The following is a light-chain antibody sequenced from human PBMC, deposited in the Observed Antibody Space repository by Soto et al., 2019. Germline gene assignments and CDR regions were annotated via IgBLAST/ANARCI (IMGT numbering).Light chain of an antibody. Sequence: EILLTQSPATLSLSPGERATLSCRASQSVSSYLAWYQQKPGQAPRLLIYDASNRATGIPARFSGSGSGTDFTLTISSLEPEDFAIYYCQPRRNLPPSPFGHGARQEI. J-gene: IGKJ5*01. CDR1: QSVSSY. CDR3: QPRRNLPPSP. V-gene: IGKV3-11*01. CDR2: DAS.